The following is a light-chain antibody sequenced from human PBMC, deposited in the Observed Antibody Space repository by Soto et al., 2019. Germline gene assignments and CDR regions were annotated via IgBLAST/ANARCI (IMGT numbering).Light chain of an antibody. CDR1: QSVSSNY. CDR2: GAS. CDR3: QQYGSSPWT. V-gene: IGKV3-20*01. J-gene: IGKJ1*01. Sequence: EIVLTQSPGTLSLSPGERATLSCRASQSVSSNYLAWYQQKPGQAPRLLIYGASTRATGIPDRFSGSGSGTDFPLTISGLEPEDFAVYYCQQYGSSPWTFGQGTKVEIK.